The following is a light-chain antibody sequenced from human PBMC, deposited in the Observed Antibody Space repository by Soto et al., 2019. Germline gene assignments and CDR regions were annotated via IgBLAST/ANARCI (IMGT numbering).Light chain of an antibody. CDR2: ENN. CDR3: AAWDTSLTGGV. CDR1: SSNIGSDY. Sequence: QSVLTQPPSVSAVPGQKVTISCSGSSSNIGSDYVSWYQQLPGAAPRLLIYENNKRPSGIPDRFSGSKSGTSATLGITGLQTGDEADYYCAAWDTSLTGGVFGGGTKLTVL. J-gene: IGLJ2*01. V-gene: IGLV1-51*02.